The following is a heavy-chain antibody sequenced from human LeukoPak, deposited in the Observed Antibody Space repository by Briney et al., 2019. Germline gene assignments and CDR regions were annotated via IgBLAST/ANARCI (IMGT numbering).Heavy chain of an antibody. Sequence: PGGSLRLSCAASEFTFNSYDMNWVRQAPGKGLEWVSYISNGGSRTYYADSVKGRFTISRDNAKNSLYLQMNSLRAEDTAIYYCARRYCSSTSYTMDVWGKGTTVTVSS. CDR1: EFTFNSYD. V-gene: IGHV3-48*03. D-gene: IGHD2-2*01. CDR3: ARRYCSSTSYTMDV. CDR2: ISNGGSRT. J-gene: IGHJ6*04.